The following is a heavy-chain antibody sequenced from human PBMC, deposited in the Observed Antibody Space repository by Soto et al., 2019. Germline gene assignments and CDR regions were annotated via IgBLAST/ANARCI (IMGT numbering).Heavy chain of an antibody. CDR3: AKEGLYKTLDY. V-gene: IGHV3-30*18. D-gene: IGHD1-1*01. J-gene: IGHJ4*02. CDR1: GFTFKSYG. Sequence: QVQLVESGGGVVQPGRSLRLSCAASGFTFKSYGMHWVRQAPGKGLEWVAVISYDGNNKYYADSVKGRFTISRDIPKNTLYLQLNSLRAEDTAVYYCAKEGLYKTLDYWGQGTLGTVSS. CDR2: ISYDGNNK.